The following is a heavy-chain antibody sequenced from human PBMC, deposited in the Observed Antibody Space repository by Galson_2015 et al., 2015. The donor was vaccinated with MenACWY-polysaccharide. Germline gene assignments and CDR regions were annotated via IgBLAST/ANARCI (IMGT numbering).Heavy chain of an antibody. Sequence: SLRLSCAASGFSFSSYRMTWVRQAPGKGLEWVSTLDGSDANTYYADSVRGRFTISRDNSKKMLYLQMSSLRAEDTALYYCAKDASNSWFDSWGQGTLVTVSS. J-gene: IGHJ5*01. CDR1: GFSFSSYR. CDR2: LDGSDANT. D-gene: IGHD4-23*01. CDR3: AKDASNSWFDS. V-gene: IGHV3-23*01.